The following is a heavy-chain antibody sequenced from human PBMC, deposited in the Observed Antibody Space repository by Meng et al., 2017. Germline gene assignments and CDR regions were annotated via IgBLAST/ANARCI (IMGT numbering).Heavy chain of an antibody. CDR3: ARDTVEAYCGGDCCPLGY. J-gene: IGHJ4*02. CDR2: INHSGST. V-gene: IGHV4-34*01. CDR1: GGSFVGYY. Sequence: WAAGVLMPARSLRLPCAVHGGSFVGYYWSWIRQPPGKGLEWIGEINHSGSTNYNPSLQSRVTISVDTSKNQFSLKLSSVTAADTAVYYCARDTVEAYCGGDCCPLGYWGQGTLVTVSS. D-gene: IGHD2-21*02.